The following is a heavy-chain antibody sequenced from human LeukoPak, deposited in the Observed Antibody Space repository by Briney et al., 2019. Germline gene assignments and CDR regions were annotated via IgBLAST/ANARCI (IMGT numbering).Heavy chain of an antibody. CDR1: GFTFSSFW. V-gene: IGHV3-7*05. Sequence: QTGGSLRLSCAASGFTFSSFWMTCVRQAPRKGLEWVANINQDGSEKYYVDSVKGRFTISRDNAKNSLSLQMNSLRAEDTAVYYCARDQSYYDSSGYHSGVFDYWGQGTLVTVSS. J-gene: IGHJ4*02. CDR2: INQDGSEK. D-gene: IGHD3-22*01. CDR3: ARDQSYYDSSGYHSGVFDY.